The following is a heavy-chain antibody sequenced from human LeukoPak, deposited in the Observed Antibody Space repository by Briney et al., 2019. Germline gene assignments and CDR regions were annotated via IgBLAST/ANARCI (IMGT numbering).Heavy chain of an antibody. CDR2: ISSDGRKT. Sequence: GRSLRLSCTASGFNLNTYAIHWVRQAPGKGLEWVAVISSDGRKTFYADSVKGRFTISRDNAKNPLYLQMNSLRAEDTAVYYCARDLAGTTYYYYGMDVWGQGTTVTVSS. D-gene: IGHD1-7*01. V-gene: IGHV3-30*04. J-gene: IGHJ6*02. CDR1: GFNLNTYA. CDR3: ARDLAGTTYYYYGMDV.